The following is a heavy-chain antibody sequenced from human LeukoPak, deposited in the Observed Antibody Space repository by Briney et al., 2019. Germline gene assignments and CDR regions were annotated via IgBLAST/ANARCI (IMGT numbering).Heavy chain of an antibody. CDR1: GFSFSTYG. CDR2: IRYDGKNK. CDR3: ARDEGYSYGQAIDY. J-gene: IGHJ4*02. Sequence: GGSLRLSCAASGFSFSTYGMHWVRQAPGKGLEWVAFIRYDGKNKFYADSAKGRLIISRDNAKNSLYLQMNSLRAEDTAVYYCARDEGYSYGQAIDYWGQGTLVTVSS. V-gene: IGHV3-30*02. D-gene: IGHD5-18*01.